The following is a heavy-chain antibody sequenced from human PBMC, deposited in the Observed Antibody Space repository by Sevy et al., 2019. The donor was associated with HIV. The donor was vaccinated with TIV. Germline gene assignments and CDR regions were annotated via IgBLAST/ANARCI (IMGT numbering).Heavy chain of an antibody. CDR3: ARDYDFWSGYTALSYYSLSYYYGMDV. D-gene: IGHD3-3*01. J-gene: IGHJ6*02. V-gene: IGHV3-48*02. Sequence: GESLKISCAASGLNFSKYSFNWVRQAPEKGLEWISHISRSGTTTYYAESVKGRFTVSRDNAKNSLYLQMSSLRDEETAVYYCARDYDFWSGYTALSYYSLSYYYGMDVWGQGTTVTVSS. CDR1: GLNFSKYS. CDR2: ISRSGTTT.